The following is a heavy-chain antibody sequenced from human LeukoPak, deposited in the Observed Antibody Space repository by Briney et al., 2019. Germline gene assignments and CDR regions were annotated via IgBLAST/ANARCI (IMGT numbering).Heavy chain of an antibody. CDR2: INPTGGST. Sequence: GASVKVSCKASVYTFTSHHMYWVRQAPGQGLEWMGLINPTGGSTNYAQRFQGRVTMTRDTSTSTVFVELNSLRSDDTAVYYCARGPPLYSSGWELDYWGQGALVTVSS. D-gene: IGHD6-19*01. J-gene: IGHJ4*02. V-gene: IGHV1-46*01. CDR1: VYTFTSHH. CDR3: ARGPPLYSSGWELDY.